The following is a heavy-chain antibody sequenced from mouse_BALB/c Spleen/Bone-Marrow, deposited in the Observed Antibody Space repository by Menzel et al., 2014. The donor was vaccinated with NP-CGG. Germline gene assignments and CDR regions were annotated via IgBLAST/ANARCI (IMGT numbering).Heavy chain of an antibody. CDR1: GYTFTSYF. D-gene: IGHD2-4*01. CDR2: INPYNDGT. CDR3: TRIYYDYDGVWFAY. Sequence: EVQLQQSGPELVKPGASVKMSCKASGYTFTSYFMHWVKQRPGQGLEWIEYINPYNDGTKYNEKFKGKATLTSDKSSSTAYMELSSLTAEDSAVYYCTRIYYDYDGVWFAYWGQGTLVTVSA. J-gene: IGHJ3*01. V-gene: IGHV1-14*01.